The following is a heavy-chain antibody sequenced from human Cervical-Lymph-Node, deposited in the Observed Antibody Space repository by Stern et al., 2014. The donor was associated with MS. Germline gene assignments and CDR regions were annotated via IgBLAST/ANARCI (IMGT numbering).Heavy chain of an antibody. J-gene: IGHJ4*02. D-gene: IGHD2-15*01. CDR1: GGSFSGSY. CDR3: ASRLDGSNCYRDH. Sequence: QVQLQQWGAGLLKSSETLSLTCAVYGGSFSGSYWSWIRQPPGKGLEWIGEINHSGSTSCNPSLKSRVTISVDTSKNQFSLRLSSVTAADTAVYYCASRLDGSNCYRDHWGQGTLVTVSS. V-gene: IGHV4-34*01. CDR2: INHSGST.